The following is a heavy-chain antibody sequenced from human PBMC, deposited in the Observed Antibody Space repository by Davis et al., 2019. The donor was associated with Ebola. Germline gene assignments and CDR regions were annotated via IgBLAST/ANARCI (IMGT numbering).Heavy chain of an antibody. V-gene: IGHV3-74*01. Sequence: HTGGSLRLSCAASGFTFSSYWMHWVRQAPGKGLVWVACIKSDGSSTTYADSVKGRFTISRDNAKNTLYLQMNSLRADDTAVYYCARDTSFLEWLPQQHHFDYWGQGTLVTVSS. J-gene: IGHJ4*02. CDR3: ARDTSFLEWLPQQHHFDY. D-gene: IGHD3-3*01. CDR1: GFTFSSYW. CDR2: IKSDGSST.